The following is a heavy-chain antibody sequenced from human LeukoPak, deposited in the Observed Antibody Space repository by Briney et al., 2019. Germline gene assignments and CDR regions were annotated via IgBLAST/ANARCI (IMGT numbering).Heavy chain of an antibody. V-gene: IGHV3-48*04. CDR2: IGRSGDRTT. CDR3: AVPPLSGTGSSRPLAGVDV. CDR1: GLTFSIYS. D-gene: IGHD3-10*01. Sequence: GGSLRLSCAASGLTFSIYSLNWVRQAPGKGLEWVAYIGRSGDRTTKYADSVKGRFTISRDNAENSLFLQMNSLRAEDTAVYCCAVPPLSGTGSSRPLAGVDVWGQGTTVTVSS. J-gene: IGHJ6*02.